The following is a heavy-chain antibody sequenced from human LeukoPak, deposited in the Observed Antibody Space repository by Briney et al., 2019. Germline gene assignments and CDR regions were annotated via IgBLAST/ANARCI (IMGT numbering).Heavy chain of an antibody. Sequence: ASVKVSCKASGGTFSSYAISWVRQAPGQGLEWMGGIIPIFGTANYAQKFQGRVTITTDESTNTAYMELSSLRSEDTAVYYCARGPIMDPNYLDYWGQGTLVTVSS. CDR1: GGTFSSYA. V-gene: IGHV1-69*05. D-gene: IGHD2-8*01. CDR3: ARGPIMDPNYLDY. CDR2: IIPIFGTA. J-gene: IGHJ4*02.